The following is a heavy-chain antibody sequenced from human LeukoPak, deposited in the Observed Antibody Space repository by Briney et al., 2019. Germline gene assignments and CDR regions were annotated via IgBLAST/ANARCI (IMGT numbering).Heavy chain of an antibody. CDR1: GGSISSSSYY. D-gene: IGHD6-13*01. V-gene: IGHV4-39*07. Sequence: PSETLSLTCTVSGGSISSSSYYWGWIRQPPGKGLEWIGGIYYSGSTNYNPSLKSRVTISVDTSKNQFSLKLSSVTAADTAVYYCARARSSWYRPFDYWGQGTLVTVSS. CDR3: ARARSSWYRPFDY. J-gene: IGHJ4*02. CDR2: IYYSGST.